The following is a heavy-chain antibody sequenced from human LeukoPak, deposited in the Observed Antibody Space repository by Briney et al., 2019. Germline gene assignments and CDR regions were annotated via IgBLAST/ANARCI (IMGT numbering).Heavy chain of an antibody. Sequence: PSETLSLTCAAYGGSFSGYYWSWIRQPPGKGLEWIGEINHSGSTNYYPSLKSRVTISVDTSKNQFSLKLSSVTAADTAVYYCARGRGYQLLYFLDYWGQGTLVTVSS. CDR1: GGSFSGYY. V-gene: IGHV4-34*01. D-gene: IGHD2-2*02. CDR3: ARGRGYQLLYFLDY. J-gene: IGHJ4*02. CDR2: INHSGST.